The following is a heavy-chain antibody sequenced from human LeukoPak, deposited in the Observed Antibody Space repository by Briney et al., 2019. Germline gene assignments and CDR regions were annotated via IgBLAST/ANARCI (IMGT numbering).Heavy chain of an antibody. CDR2: IYYSGST. V-gene: IGHV4-30-4*01. CDR1: GGSISSGDYY. Sequence: SETLSLTCTVSGGSISSGDYYWSWIRQPPGKGLEWIGYIYYSGSTYHNPSLKSRVTISVDTSKNQFSLKLSSVTAADTAVYYCARGDYYDRFWFDPWGQGTLVTVSS. CDR3: ARGDYYDRFWFDP. D-gene: IGHD3-22*01. J-gene: IGHJ5*02.